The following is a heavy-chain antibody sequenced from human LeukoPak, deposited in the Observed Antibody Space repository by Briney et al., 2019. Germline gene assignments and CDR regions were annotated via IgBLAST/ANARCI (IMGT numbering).Heavy chain of an antibody. CDR2: IFPGDSDT. CDR1: GYIFANYW. D-gene: IGHD3/OR15-3a*01. CDR3: ARLDMRPEYFQH. J-gene: IGHJ1*01. Sequence: GESLKISCKASGYIFANYWIGWVRQMPGKGLEWMGIIFPGDSDTRYSPSFQGRVTISADKSISTAYLQWSSLKASDTAMYYCARLDMRPEYFQHWGQGTLVTVSS. V-gene: IGHV5-51*01.